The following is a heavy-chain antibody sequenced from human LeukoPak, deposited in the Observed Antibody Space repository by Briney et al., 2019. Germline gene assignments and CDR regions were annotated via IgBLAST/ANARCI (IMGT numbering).Heavy chain of an antibody. D-gene: IGHD2/OR15-2a*01. CDR1: GGSITYYY. J-gene: IGHJ5*02. Sequence: SETLSLTCTVSGGSITYYYWSWIRQPPGKGLEWIGYVHYSGSTNYNPSLKSRVTISVDKSKNQFSLKLSSVTAADTAVYYCARDHLLWNWFDPWGQGTLVTVSS. CDR3: ARDHLLWNWFDP. V-gene: IGHV4-59*12. CDR2: VHYSGST.